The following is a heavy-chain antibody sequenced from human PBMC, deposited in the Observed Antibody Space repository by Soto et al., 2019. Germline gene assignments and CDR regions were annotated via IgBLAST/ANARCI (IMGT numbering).Heavy chain of an antibody. Sequence: SETLSLTCTVSGGSISSYYWSWIRQPPGKGLEWIGYIHDSGSTNYNPSPKSRVTISVDTSENQFSLKLSSVTAADTALYYCACPAIAAAVSAFDYLGQGTLVSVSS. CDR1: GGSISSYY. CDR2: IHDSGST. D-gene: IGHD6-13*01. V-gene: IGHV4-59*08. CDR3: ACPAIAAAVSAFDY. J-gene: IGHJ4*02.